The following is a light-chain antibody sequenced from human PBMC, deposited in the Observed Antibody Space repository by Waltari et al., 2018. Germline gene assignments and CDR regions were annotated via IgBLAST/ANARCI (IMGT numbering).Light chain of an antibody. J-gene: IGLJ2*01. CDR1: SSDVGGYNY. V-gene: IGLV2-8*01. CDR3: SSYAGRNTL. CDR2: EVS. Sequence: QSALTQPPSASGAPGQSVTLPCPGTSSDVGGYNYVSRYQQHPAQPPNLLVYEVSKRPSGVPNRFSGSKSGNTASLTVSGLQAEDEGDYYCSSYAGRNTLFGGGTKLTVL.